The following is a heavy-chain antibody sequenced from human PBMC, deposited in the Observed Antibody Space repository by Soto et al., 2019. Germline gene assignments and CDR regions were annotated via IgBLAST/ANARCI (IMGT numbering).Heavy chain of an antibody. V-gene: IGHV3-13*05. CDR2: ISAAGDP. J-gene: IGHJ6*02. CDR1: GFTFRNYD. Sequence: EVQLVESGGGLVQPGGSLRLSCEASGFTFRNYDMHWVRQGTGKGLEWVSGISAAGDPDYADSVEVRFTISRGNAHNSSFLQMNSLRVGDTAVYYCARTDRDFYGLEVWGQGTTVIVSS. CDR3: ARTDRDFYGLEV.